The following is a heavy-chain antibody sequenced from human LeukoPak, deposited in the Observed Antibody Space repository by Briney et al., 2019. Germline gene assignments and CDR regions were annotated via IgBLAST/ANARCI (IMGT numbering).Heavy chain of an antibody. CDR3: ASNGATSWGNWFDP. CDR2: ISYSGST. Sequence: PSETLSLTCTVSGGAISKNSYYWGWIRQPPGKGLEWIGSISYSGSTNYNPSLKSRVTISVDKSKNQLSLRLSSVTAADTAVYYCASNGATSWGNWFDPWGQGTLVTVSS. CDR1: GGAISKNSYY. J-gene: IGHJ5*02. V-gene: IGHV4-39*07. D-gene: IGHD3-16*01.